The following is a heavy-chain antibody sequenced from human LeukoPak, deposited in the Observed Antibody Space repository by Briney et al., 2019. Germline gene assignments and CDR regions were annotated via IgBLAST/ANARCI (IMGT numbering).Heavy chain of an antibody. CDR1: GFTVNSNY. CDR3: AKGGGYGSGTYSED. CDR2: IYSGGST. V-gene: IGHV3-53*01. J-gene: IGHJ4*02. Sequence: GGSLRLSCAASGFTVNSNYMGWVRQAPGKGLEWVSVIYSGGSTSYADSVKGRFTISRDNSKNMLYLQMNSLRAEDTAVYYCAKGGGYGSGTYSEDWGQGILVTVSS. D-gene: IGHD3-10*01.